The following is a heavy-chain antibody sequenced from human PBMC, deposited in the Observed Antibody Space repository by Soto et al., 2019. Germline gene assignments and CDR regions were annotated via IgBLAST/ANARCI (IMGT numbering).Heavy chain of an antibody. J-gene: IGHJ2*01. D-gene: IGHD1-1*01. CDR1: GGSISSYY. Sequence: QVQLQESGPGLVKPSETLSPTCTVSGGSISSYYWSWIRQPPGKGLEWIGYIYYSGSTNYNPSLKSRVTISVDTSKNQSALKLSSVTAADTAVYYCARVWTFHWYFDLWGRGTLVTVSS. CDR2: IYYSGST. V-gene: IGHV4-59*01. CDR3: ARVWTFHWYFDL.